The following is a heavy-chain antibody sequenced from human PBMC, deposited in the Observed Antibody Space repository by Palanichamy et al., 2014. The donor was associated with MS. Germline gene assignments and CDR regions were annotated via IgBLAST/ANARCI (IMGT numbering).Heavy chain of an antibody. J-gene: IGHJ3*02. D-gene: IGHD6-13*01. V-gene: IGHV3-48*03. CDR1: GFTFSSYE. Sequence: EVQLVEVWGRRWWQPGGSLRLSCSASGFTFSSYEMNWVRQAPGQGLEWLSYISATGSTHYADSVRGRFIASRDNAKNSLYLQMNSLRTEDTALYFCTRDDPPYTSSDGFDIWGQGTMVTVSS. CDR3: TRDDPPYTSSDGFDI. CDR2: ISATGST.